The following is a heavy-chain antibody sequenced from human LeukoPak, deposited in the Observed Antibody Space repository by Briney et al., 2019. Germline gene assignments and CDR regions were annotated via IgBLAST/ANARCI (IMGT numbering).Heavy chain of an antibody. J-gene: IGHJ4*02. CDR2: ISGDGGST. V-gene: IGHV3-43*02. CDR1: GFTFDDYA. D-gene: IGHD2-21*02. Sequence: GGSLRLSCVASGFTFDDYAMHWVRQAPGKGLEWVSLISGDGGSTYYADSVKGRFTISRDNSKNSLYLQMNSLRTEDTALYYCAKDATDCGGDCYSGLFDYWGQGTLVTVSS. CDR3: AKDATDCGGDCYSGLFDY.